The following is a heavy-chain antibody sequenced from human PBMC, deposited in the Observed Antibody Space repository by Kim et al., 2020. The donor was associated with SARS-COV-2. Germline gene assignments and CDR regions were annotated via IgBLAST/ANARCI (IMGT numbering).Heavy chain of an antibody. CDR2: IIPIFGTA. V-gene: IGHV1-69*13. CDR3: ARDHGEYNWNYDYYYGMDV. CDR1: GGTFSSYA. Sequence: SVKVSCKASGGTFSSYAISWVRQAPGQGLEWMGGIIPIFGTANYAQKFQGRVTITADESTSTAYMELSSLRSEDTAVYYCARDHGEYNWNYDYYYGMDVWGQGTTVTVSS. D-gene: IGHD1-20*01. J-gene: IGHJ6*02.